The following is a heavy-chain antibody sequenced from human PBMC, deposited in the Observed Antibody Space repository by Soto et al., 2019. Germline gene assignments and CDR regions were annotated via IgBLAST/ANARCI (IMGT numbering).Heavy chain of an antibody. Sequence: VQLQESGPGLVKPSETLSLTCTVSGGHITDYYWTWIRQTPGKGLESIGNLYSSGNTNYNPSLKSRTPVSVDTTKNQGSLKVKSVTAAVTAMYYCAGDYPSLFDYWGQGTLVAVSS. V-gene: IGHV4-4*08. J-gene: IGHJ4*02. CDR3: AGDYPSLFDY. CDR1: GGHITDYY. CDR2: LYSSGNT.